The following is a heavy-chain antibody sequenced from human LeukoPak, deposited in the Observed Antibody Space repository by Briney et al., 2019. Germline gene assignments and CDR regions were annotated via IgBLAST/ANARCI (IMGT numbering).Heavy chain of an antibody. V-gene: IGHV4-39*01. CDR3: ARRGSMGGSFVGAFDI. CDR2: IYYTGRT. Sequence: PETLSLTCTVSGDSFSRNTYSWGWIRQPPGKGLEWIGSIYYTGRTFYNPSLKSRVTISVDTSKNQFSLKLSSVTAADTAVYYCARRGSMGGSFVGAFDIWGQGTMIAGCS. D-gene: IGHD1-26*01. J-gene: IGHJ3*02. CDR1: GDSFSRNTYS.